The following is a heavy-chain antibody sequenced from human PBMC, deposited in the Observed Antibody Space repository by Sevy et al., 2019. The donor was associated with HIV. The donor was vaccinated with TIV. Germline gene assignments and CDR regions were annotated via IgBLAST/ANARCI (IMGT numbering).Heavy chain of an antibody. J-gene: IGHJ5*02. CDR3: VRGLQTHCDRTACPLDH. D-gene: IGHD2-21*01. CDR1: GFSFSGSD. CDR2: IGTLGDT. V-gene: IGHV3-13*01. Sequence: GGSLRLSCAGYGFSFSGSDMPWVRQPTGKGLEWISSIGTLGDTFYADSVKGRFTISRDNAKSSLYLEMSSLRAGDTALYYCVRGLQTHCDRTACPLDHWGQGTLVTVSS.